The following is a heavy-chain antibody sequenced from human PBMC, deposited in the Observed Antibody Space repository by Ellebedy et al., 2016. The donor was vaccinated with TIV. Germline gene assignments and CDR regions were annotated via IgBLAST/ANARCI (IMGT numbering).Heavy chain of an antibody. CDR3: AKGIGMDV. Sequence: MPSETLSLTCGVSGGPFRGYYWSWIRQSPGKGLEWIGEIIHSGESNYNPSLKSRVTLSVDTSKNQISLSLSSMTAADTAVYYGAKGIGMDVWGPGTTVIVS. V-gene: IGHV4-34*12. J-gene: IGHJ6*02. CDR1: GGPFRGYY. CDR2: IIHSGES. D-gene: IGHD2-21*01.